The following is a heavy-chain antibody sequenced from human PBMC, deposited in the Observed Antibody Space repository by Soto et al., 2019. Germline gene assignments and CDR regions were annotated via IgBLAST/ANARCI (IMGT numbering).Heavy chain of an antibody. CDR2: IWYDGSNK. J-gene: IGHJ5*02. CDR3: ARGTQGWELLPWFDP. V-gene: IGHV3-33*01. CDR1: GFTFSSYG. D-gene: IGHD1-26*01. Sequence: QVQLVESGGGVVQPGRSLRLSCAASGFTFSSYGMHWVRQAPGKGLEWVAVIWYDGSNKYYADSVKGRFTISRDNSKNTLYLQMNSLRAEDTAVYYCARGTQGWELLPWFDPWGQGTLVTVSS.